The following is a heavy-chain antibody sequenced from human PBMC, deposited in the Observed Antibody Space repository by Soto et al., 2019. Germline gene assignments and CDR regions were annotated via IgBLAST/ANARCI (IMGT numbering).Heavy chain of an antibody. D-gene: IGHD5-18*01. CDR1: GGSISSGGYY. Sequence: SDTLSLTCTVSGGSISSGGYYWSWIRQHPGKGLEWIGYIYYSGSTYYNPSLKSRVTISVDTSKNQFSLKLSSVTAADTAVYYCAGCGYSYGCDYWGQGTLVTVSS. V-gene: IGHV4-31*03. J-gene: IGHJ4*02. CDR2: IYYSGST. CDR3: AGCGYSYGCDY.